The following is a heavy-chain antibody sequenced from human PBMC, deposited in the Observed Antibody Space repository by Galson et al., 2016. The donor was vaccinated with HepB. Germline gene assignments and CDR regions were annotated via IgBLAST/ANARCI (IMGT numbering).Heavy chain of an antibody. CDR3: ARLPPIRFLTQLSVSYCDH. V-gene: IGHV5-51*01. CDR1: GYSFTDYW. D-gene: IGHD3-3*01. CDR2: IYPRASDT. Sequence: QSGAEVKKPGESLRISCKGSGYSFTDYWIGWVRQLPGKGLEWMGFIYPRASDTRYSPSSQGQITISADNSISTAYLQWPSLKASDTAMYYCARLPPIRFLTQLSVSYCDHWGQGTLGTVSS. J-gene: IGHJ4*02.